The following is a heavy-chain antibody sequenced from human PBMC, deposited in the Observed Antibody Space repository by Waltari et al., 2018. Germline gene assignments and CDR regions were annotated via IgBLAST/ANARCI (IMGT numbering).Heavy chain of an antibody. V-gene: IGHV4-38-2*02. Sequence: QVQLQESGPGLVKPSETLSLTCTVSGYSISSGYYWGWIRQPPGKGLEWIGSVYHSEITYYNPALKSRLTISVDTSKNQFSLRLSSVTAADTAVYYCAREIYCSGGNCYLSYFDYWGQGTLVTVSS. CDR1: GYSISSGYY. CDR2: VYHSEIT. J-gene: IGHJ4*02. D-gene: IGHD2-15*01. CDR3: AREIYCSGGNCYLSYFDY.